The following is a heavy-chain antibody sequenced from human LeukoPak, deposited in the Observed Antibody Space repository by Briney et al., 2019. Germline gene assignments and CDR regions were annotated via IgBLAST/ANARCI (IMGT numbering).Heavy chain of an antibody. V-gene: IGHV3-7*01. D-gene: IGHD6-19*01. Sequence: GGSLRLSCAASGFTFSSYWMSWVRQAPGNGLEWVANIKQDGSEKYYVDSVKGRFTISRDNAKNSLYLQMNSLRAEDTAVYYCARATLLGEYSSGWDLDHWGQGTLVTVSS. CDR2: IKQDGSEK. J-gene: IGHJ4*02. CDR1: GFTFSSYW. CDR3: ARATLLGEYSSGWDLDH.